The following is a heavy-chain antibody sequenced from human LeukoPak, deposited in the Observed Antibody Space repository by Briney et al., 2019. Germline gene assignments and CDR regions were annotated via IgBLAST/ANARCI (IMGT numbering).Heavy chain of an antibody. J-gene: IGHJ4*01. CDR3: ARDYGLRFLEWLLYY. D-gene: IGHD3-3*01. V-gene: IGHV1-69*13. CDR1: GGTFSSYA. Sequence: SVKVSCKASGGTFSSYAISWVRQAPGQGLEWMGGIIPIFGTANYAQKFQGRVTITADESTSTAYMELSSLRSEDTAVYYCARDYGLRFLEWLLYYWGHGTLVTVSS. CDR2: IIPIFGTA.